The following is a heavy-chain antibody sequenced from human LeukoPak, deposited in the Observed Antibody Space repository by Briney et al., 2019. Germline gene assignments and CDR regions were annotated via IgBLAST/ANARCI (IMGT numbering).Heavy chain of an antibody. Sequence: GGSLRLSCSASGFTFSSYGMHWVRQAPGKGQEWVAVISYDGSNKYYADSVKGRFTISRDNSKNTLYLQMNSLRAEDTAVYYCARSLDIVGAQFLTPFDYWGQGTLVTVSS. CDR2: ISYDGSNK. V-gene: IGHV3-30*03. D-gene: IGHD1-26*01. J-gene: IGHJ4*02. CDR1: GFTFSSYG. CDR3: ARSLDIVGAQFLTPFDY.